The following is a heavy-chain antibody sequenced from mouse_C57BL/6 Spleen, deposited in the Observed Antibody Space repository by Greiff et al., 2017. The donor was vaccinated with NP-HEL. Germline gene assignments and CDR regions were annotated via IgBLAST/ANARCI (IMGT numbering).Heavy chain of an antibody. D-gene: IGHD4-1*01. V-gene: IGHV1-81*01. CDR1: GYTFTSYG. Sequence: VKLVESGAELARPGASVKLSCKASGYTFTSYGISWVKQRTGQGLEWIGEIYPRSGNTYYNEKFKGKATLTADKSSSTAYMELRSLTSEDSAVYSYARRTGEGGYWGQGTTLTVSS. J-gene: IGHJ2*01. CDR2: IYPRSGNT. CDR3: ARRTGEGGY.